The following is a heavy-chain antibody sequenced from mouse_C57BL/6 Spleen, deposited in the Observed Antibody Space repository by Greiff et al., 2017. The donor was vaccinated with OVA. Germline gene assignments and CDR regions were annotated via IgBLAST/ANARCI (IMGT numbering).Heavy chain of an antibody. V-gene: IGHV3-6*01. CDR3: ARDGATVVPFDY. CDR1: GYSITSGYY. J-gene: IGHJ2*01. D-gene: IGHD1-1*01. CDR2: ISYDGSN. Sequence: EVKLVESGPGLVKPSQSLSLTCSVTGYSITSGYYWNWIRQFPGNKLEWMGYISYDGSNNYNPSLKNRISITRDTSKNQFFLKLNSVTTEDTATYYCARDGATVVPFDYWGQGTTLTVSS.